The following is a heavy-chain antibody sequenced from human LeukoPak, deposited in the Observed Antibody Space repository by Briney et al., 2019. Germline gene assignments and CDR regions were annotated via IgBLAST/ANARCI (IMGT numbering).Heavy chain of an antibody. V-gene: IGHV1-46*01. CDR3: ARVPYGDYVSNWFDP. Sequence: ASVKVYCKASGYTFTSYYMHWVRQAPGQGLEWMGIINPSGGSTSYAQKFQGRVTMTRDTSTSTVYMELSSLRSEDTAVYYCARVPYGDYVSNWFDPWGQGTLVTVSS. J-gene: IGHJ5*02. CDR2: INPSGGST. D-gene: IGHD4-17*01. CDR1: GYTFTSYY.